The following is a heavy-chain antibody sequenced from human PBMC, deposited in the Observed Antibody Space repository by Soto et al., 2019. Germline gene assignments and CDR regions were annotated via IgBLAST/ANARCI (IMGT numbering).Heavy chain of an antibody. V-gene: IGHV4-39*05. D-gene: IGHD3-9*01. Sequence: PSLTSTVSGGSIGSSSYYWCWIRQPPGKGLEWIGNIYYRGVTYYNPSLKSRVTISVDTSKNQFSLKLSSVTAADTAVYYCARYFDYLYHFDYWGQGTVVTVSS. J-gene: IGHJ4*02. CDR2: IYYRGVT. CDR3: ARYFDYLYHFDY. CDR1: GGSIGSSSYY.